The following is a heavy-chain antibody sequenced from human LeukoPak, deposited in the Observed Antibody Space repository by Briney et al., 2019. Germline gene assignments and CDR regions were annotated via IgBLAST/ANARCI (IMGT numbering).Heavy chain of an antibody. V-gene: IGHV4-34*01. CDR2: INHSGST. J-gene: IGHJ2*01. D-gene: IGHD6-13*01. CDR1: GGSFSGYY. Sequence: ETLSLTCAVYGGSFSGYYWSWIRQPPGKGLEWIGEINHSGSTNYNPSLKSRVTISVDTSKNQFSLKLSSVTAADTAVYYCARVSSSWYQDWYFDLWGRGTLVTVSS. CDR3: ARVSSSWYQDWYFDL.